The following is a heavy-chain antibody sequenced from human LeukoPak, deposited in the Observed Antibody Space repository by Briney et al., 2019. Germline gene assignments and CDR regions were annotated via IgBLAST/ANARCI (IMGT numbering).Heavy chain of an antibody. J-gene: IGHJ4*02. CDR1: GYTFTSYD. CDR3: ARGPRGWFGEPEYYFDY. V-gene: IGHV1-8*02. D-gene: IGHD3-10*01. CDR2: MNPNSGNT. Sequence: ASVKVSCKASGYTFTSYDINWVRQATGQGLEWMGWMNPNSGNTGYAQKFQGRVTMTRNTSISTAYMELSSLRSEDTAVYYCARGPRGWFGEPEYYFDYWGQGTLVTVSS.